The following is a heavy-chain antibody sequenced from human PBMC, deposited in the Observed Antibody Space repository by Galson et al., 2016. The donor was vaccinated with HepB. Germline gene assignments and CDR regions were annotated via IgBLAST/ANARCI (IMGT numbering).Heavy chain of an antibody. J-gene: IGHJ4*02. CDR1: GFTFSDYY. D-gene: IGHD6-6*01. CDR2: ISSSGTNM. Sequence: SLRLSCAASGFTFSDYYMTWIRQAPGKGLEWVSYISSSGTNMSYADSVKGRFTISRDNAKNSLYLQMNSLSAEDTAVYYCARLYYALAARGIDHWGQGTLFTVSS. CDR3: ARLYYALAARGIDH. V-gene: IGHV3-11*01.